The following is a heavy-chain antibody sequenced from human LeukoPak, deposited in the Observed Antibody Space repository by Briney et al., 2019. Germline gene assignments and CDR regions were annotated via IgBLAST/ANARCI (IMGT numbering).Heavy chain of an antibody. CDR1: GYTFIGYY. J-gene: IGHJ4*02. V-gene: IGHV1-2*02. CDR2: INPNSGGT. Sequence: ASVNVSCKASGYTFIGYYIHWVRQAPGQGLEWMGWINPNSGGTNYAQKFQGRVTMTRDTSISTAYMELSRLRSDDAAVYYCARDSLTYYYGSGSPRFMYYWGQGTLVTVSS. D-gene: IGHD3-10*01. CDR3: ARDSLTYYYGSGSPRFMYY.